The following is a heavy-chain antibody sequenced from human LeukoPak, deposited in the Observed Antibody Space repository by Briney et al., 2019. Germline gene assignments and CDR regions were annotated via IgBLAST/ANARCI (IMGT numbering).Heavy chain of an antibody. CDR1: GYSISSGYY. J-gene: IGHJ4*02. D-gene: IGHD3-10*01. V-gene: IGHV4-38-2*01. Sequence: SSETLSLTCAVSGYSISSGYYWGWIRQPPGKGLEWIGSIYHSGSTYYNPSLKSRVTISVDTSKNQFSLKLSSVTAADTAVYYCARPDSGKSSLDYWGQGTLVTVSS. CDR2: IYHSGST. CDR3: ARPDSGKSSLDY.